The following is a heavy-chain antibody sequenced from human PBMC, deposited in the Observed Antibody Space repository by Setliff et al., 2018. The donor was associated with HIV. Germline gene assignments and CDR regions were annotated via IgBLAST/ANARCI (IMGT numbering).Heavy chain of an antibody. CDR2: INHSGST. J-gene: IGHJ4*02. CDR3: ARRRGQKATGWYYFDF. D-gene: IGHD6-19*01. V-gene: IGHV4-34*01. Sequence: SETLSLTCAVYGGSFSGYYWSWIRQPPGKGLEWIGEINHSGSTKYNPSLESRVTISVDTSKNQFSLKLTSVTAGVSALYYCARRRGQKATGWYYFDFWGQGALVTVSS. CDR1: GGSFSGYY.